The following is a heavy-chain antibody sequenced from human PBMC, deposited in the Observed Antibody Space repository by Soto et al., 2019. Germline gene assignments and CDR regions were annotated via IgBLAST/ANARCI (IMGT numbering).Heavy chain of an antibody. J-gene: IGHJ3*02. V-gene: IGHV1-2*02. CDR1: GYTFTGHY. D-gene: IGHD3-9*01. Sequence: QVHLVQSGAEVKKPGASVKVSCKASGYTFTGHYMHWVRQAPGQGLEWMGWINPNSGGTNYAQKFQGRVTLTKATSISTTCMELSRLRSDDTAVYYCARDSHYDILTGYSRNAFDMWGQGTMVTVSS. CDR2: INPNSGGT. CDR3: ARDSHYDILTGYSRNAFDM.